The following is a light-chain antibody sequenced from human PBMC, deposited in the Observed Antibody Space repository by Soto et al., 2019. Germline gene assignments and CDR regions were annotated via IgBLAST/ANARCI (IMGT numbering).Light chain of an antibody. CDR3: HQYGSSTAWT. Sequence: IVLTQSPGTLSLSPGERATLSCRASQSVGNSYLAWYQQRPGQAPRLLIYGASSRATGIPDRFSGSGSGTDFTLTISRLEPEDFAVYYCHQYGSSTAWTLGQGTKVDIK. J-gene: IGKJ1*01. CDR2: GAS. CDR1: QSVGNSY. V-gene: IGKV3-20*01.